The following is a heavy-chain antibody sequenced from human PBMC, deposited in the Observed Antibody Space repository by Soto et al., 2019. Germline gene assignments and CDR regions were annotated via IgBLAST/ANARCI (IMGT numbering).Heavy chain of an antibody. CDR1: GGSFSGYY. D-gene: IGHD7-27*01. V-gene: IGHV4-34*01. CDR2: INHSGST. Sequence: SETLSLTCAVYGGSFSGYYWSWIRQPPGKGLEWIGEINHSGSTNYNPSLKSRVTISVDTCKNQFSLKLSSVTAADTAVYYCARGWVNWFDPWGQGTLVTVSS. J-gene: IGHJ5*02. CDR3: ARGWVNWFDP.